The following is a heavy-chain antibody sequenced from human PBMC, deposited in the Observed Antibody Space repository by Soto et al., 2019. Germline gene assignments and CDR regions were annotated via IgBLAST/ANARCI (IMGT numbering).Heavy chain of an antibody. CDR2: INPSGGST. D-gene: IGHD3-3*01. CDR1: GYTFTSYY. V-gene: IGHV1-46*01. Sequence: ASVKVSCKASGYTFTSYYMHWVRQAPGQGLEWMGIINPSGGSTSYAQKFQGRVTMTRDTSTSTVYMELSSLRSEDTAVYYCARAGIGNYDFWSGQALGTYGMDVWGQGTTVTVSS. CDR3: ARAGIGNYDFWSGQALGTYGMDV. J-gene: IGHJ6*02.